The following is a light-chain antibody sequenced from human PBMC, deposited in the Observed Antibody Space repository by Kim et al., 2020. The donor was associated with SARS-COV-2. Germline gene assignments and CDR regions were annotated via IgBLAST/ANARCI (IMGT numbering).Light chain of an antibody. CDR2: RDV. Sequence: QAGLTQPPSVSSDLAQSVTLTCSGTYDNIGHQGASWLQQHPGRPPRLVSSRDVIRPSDVSDRFTSARSGNTASLTITGLQPEDEADYFCCSWDGSLRAWVFGDGTKLTVL. J-gene: IGLJ3*02. CDR3: CSWDGSLRAWV. V-gene: IGLV10-54*01. CDR1: YDNIGHQG.